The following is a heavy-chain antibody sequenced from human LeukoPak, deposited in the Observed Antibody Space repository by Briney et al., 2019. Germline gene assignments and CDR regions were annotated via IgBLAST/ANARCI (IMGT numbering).Heavy chain of an antibody. J-gene: IGHJ4*02. CDR2: IIPIFGTA. D-gene: IGHD3-22*01. V-gene: IGHV1-69*06. CDR3: ARKADYYDSSSTFDY. CDR1: GGTFSSYA. Sequence: GASVKVSCKASGGTFSSYAISWVRQAPGQGLEWMGGIIPIFGTANYAQKFQGRVTITADKSTSTAYMELSSLRSEDTAVYYCARKADYYDSSSTFDYWGQGTLVTVSS.